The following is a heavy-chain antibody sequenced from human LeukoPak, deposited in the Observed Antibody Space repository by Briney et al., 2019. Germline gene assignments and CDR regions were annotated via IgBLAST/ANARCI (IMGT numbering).Heavy chain of an antibody. J-gene: IGHJ5*02. CDR3: AREGEGSGSYYEGWFDP. D-gene: IGHD3-10*01. CDR2: IYYSGST. V-gene: IGHV4-31*03. Sequence: PSETLSLTCTVSGGSISSGGYYWSWIRQHPGKGLEWIGYIYYSGSTYYNPSLKSRVTISVDTSKNQFSLKLSSVTAADTAVYYCAREGEGSGSYYEGWFDPWGQGTLVTVSS. CDR1: GGSISSGGYY.